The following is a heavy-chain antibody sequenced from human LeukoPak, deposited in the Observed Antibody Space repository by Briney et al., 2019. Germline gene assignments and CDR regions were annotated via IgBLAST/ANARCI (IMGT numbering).Heavy chain of an antibody. D-gene: IGHD3-16*01. CDR3: AKDLGPRWYFDL. CDR1: GFTLSSYA. Sequence: AGGSLRLSCAASGFTLSSYAMSWVRQAPGKGLEWVSAITGSGGTTYYADSVKGRFTISRDNSKNTLYLQMNSLRAEDTAVYYCAKDLGPRWYFDLWGRGTLVNVSS. V-gene: IGHV3-23*01. J-gene: IGHJ2*01. CDR2: ITGSGGTT.